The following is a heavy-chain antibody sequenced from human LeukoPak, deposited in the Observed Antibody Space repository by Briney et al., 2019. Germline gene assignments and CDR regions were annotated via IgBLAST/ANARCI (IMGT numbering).Heavy chain of an antibody. Sequence: GGSLRLSCAASGFTFSSYGMHWVRQAPGKGLEWVAVISYDGSNKYYADTVKGRFTISRDNSKNTLYLQMNSLRAEDTAVYYCAKSAPEYYDFWSGADYWGQGTLVTVSS. V-gene: IGHV3-30*18. J-gene: IGHJ4*02. CDR2: ISYDGSNK. D-gene: IGHD3-3*01. CDR3: AKSAPEYYDFWSGADY. CDR1: GFTFSSYG.